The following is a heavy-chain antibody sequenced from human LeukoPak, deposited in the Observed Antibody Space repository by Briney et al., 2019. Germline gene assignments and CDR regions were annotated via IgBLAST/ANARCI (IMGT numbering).Heavy chain of an antibody. CDR1: GGTFSSYA. V-gene: IGHV1-69*13. CDR3: ARERDEVIPFDY. D-gene: IGHD3-10*01. J-gene: IGHJ4*02. CDR2: IIPIFGTA. Sequence: ASVKVSCKASGGTFSSYAISWVRQAPGQGLEWMGGIIPIFGTANYAQKFQGRVTITADESTSTAYMELSSLRSEDTAVYYCARERDEVIPFDYWGQGTLVTVSS.